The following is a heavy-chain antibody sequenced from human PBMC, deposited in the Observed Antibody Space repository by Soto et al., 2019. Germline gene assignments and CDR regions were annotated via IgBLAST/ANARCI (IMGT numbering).Heavy chain of an antibody. V-gene: IGHV3-74*01. CDR1: GFTFSSSW. CDR3: ARGPTGWFGYDY. CDR2: INSGASTT. J-gene: IGHJ4*02. D-gene: IGHD3-10*01. Sequence: EVQLVESGGGLVQPGGSLRLSCAASGFTFSSSWMRWVRQAPGKGLVWVSRINSGASTTNYADSVKGRFTISRDNAKNTLYLQMDSLTAEDTAVYYCARGPTGWFGYDYWGQGTLVTVSS.